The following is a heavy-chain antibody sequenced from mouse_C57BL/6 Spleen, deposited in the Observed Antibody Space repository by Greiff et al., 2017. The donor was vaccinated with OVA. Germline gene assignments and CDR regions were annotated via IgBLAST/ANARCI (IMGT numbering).Heavy chain of an antibody. J-gene: IGHJ1*03. CDR2: IRLKSDNYAT. D-gene: IGHD4-1*01. V-gene: IGHV6-3*01. CDR1: GFTFSNYW. CDR3: TGWEIWYFDV. Sequence: EVKLVESGGGLVQPGGSMKLSCVASGFTFSNYWMNWVRQSPEKGLEWVAQIRLKSDNYATHYAESVKGRFTISRDDSKSSVYLQMNNLRAEDTGIYYCTGWEIWYFDVWGTGTTVTVSS.